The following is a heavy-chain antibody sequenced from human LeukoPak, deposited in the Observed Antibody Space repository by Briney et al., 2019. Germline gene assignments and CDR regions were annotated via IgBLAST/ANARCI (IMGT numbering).Heavy chain of an antibody. CDR3: ARAYYYYYMDV. Sequence: ASVKVSCKASGYTFTSYGISWVRQAPGQGLEWMGWMNPNSGNTGYAQKFQGRVTMARNTSISTAYMELSSLRSEDTAVYYCARAYYYYYMDVWGKGTTVTVSS. J-gene: IGHJ6*03. CDR1: GYTFTSYG. CDR2: MNPNSGNT. V-gene: IGHV1-8*02.